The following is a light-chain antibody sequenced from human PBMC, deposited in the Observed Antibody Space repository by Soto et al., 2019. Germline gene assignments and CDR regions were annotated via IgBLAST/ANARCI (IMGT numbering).Light chain of an antibody. V-gene: IGLV4-60*03. Sequence: QPVLTQSSSASASLGSSVKLTCTLSSGHSSYIIAWHQQQPGKAPRYLMKLEGSGSYNKGSGVPDRFSGSSSGADRYPTISNLQSEDEADYSCETWDSIPQVFGNGTKVAVL. J-gene: IGLJ1*01. CDR2: LEGSGSY. CDR1: SGHSSYI. CDR3: ETWDSIPQV.